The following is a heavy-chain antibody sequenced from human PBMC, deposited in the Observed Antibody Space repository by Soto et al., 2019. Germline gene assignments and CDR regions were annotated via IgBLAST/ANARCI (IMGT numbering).Heavy chain of an antibody. J-gene: IGHJ4*02. D-gene: IGHD6-19*01. V-gene: IGHV3-48*02. Sequence: EVQLVESGGGLVQPGGSLRLSCAASGFTFSSYSMNWVRQAPGKGLEWVSYISSSSSTIYYADSVKGRFTISRDNAKNSLYLQMNSLRDEDTAVYYCARDFYSVAGTGGLDYWGQGTLVTVSS. CDR3: ARDFYSVAGTGGLDY. CDR1: GFTFSSYS. CDR2: ISSSSSTI.